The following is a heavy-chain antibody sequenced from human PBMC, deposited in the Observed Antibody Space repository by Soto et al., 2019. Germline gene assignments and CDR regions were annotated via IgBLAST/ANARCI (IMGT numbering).Heavy chain of an antibody. CDR2: IIPIFGTA. CDR3: AREVGVGGYYYYGMDV. Sequence: SVKVSCKASGGTFSSYAISWVRQAPGQGLEWMGGIIPIFGTANYAQKFQGRVTITADESTSTAYMELSSLRSEDTAVYYCAREVGVGGYYYYGMDVWGQGTTVTVSS. CDR1: GGTFSSYA. V-gene: IGHV1-69*13. D-gene: IGHD1-26*01. J-gene: IGHJ6*02.